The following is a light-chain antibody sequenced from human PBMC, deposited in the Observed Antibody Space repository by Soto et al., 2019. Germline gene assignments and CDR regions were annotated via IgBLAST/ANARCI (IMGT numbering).Light chain of an antibody. V-gene: IGKV3-15*01. Sequence: EQVLTQSPANLSLSTGARATLSCRASQSVSILLAWYQQKPGQAPRLLIHGATTRATGIPARFSVSGSGTAGTINISSLQSEDVQVYYGQQYNNWPRTFGQGTKVEIK. CDR3: QQYNNWPRT. CDR1: QSVSIL. CDR2: GAT. J-gene: IGKJ1*01.